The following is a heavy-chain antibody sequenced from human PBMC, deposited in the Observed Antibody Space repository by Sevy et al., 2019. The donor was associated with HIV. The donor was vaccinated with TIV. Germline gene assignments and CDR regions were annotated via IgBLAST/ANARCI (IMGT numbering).Heavy chain of an antibody. V-gene: IGHV4-59*01. CDR1: GDSICGYY. D-gene: IGHD6-13*01. Sequence: SETLSLTCAVSGDSICGYYWSWIRQPPGKGLEWIGYFFYSGSTNYNPSLKSRVTISIDTTRNQVTLKVRSVTAADTAVYYCARGIAAPGGKDVWGQGTTVTVSS. CDR2: FFYSGST. J-gene: IGHJ6*01. CDR3: ARGIAAPGGKDV.